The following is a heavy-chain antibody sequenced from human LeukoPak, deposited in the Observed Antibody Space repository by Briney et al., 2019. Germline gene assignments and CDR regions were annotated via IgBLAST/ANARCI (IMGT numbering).Heavy chain of an antibody. CDR1: GFTFSGFG. J-gene: IGHJ4*02. CDR2: IWYDGSNK. D-gene: IGHD4-23*01. V-gene: IGHV3-33*01. Sequence: GGSLRLSCAASGFTFSGFGMHWVRQAPGKGLEWVAVIWYDGSNKYYADSVKGRFTIPRDNPKNTLYVQMNSLRAEDTAVYYCARGRGADYGGNSGYFDYWGQGTLVTVSS. CDR3: ARGRGADYGGNSGYFDY.